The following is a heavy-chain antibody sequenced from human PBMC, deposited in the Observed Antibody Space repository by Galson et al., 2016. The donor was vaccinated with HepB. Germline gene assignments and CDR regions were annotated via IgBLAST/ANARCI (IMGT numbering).Heavy chain of an antibody. CDR2: IDPGDSYT. V-gene: IGHV5-10-1*01. CDR3: ARHKPAALRLVGLSFNY. Sequence: QSGAEVKEPGESLRISCKGSGYSFAAFWISWVRQMPGKGLEWMGRIDPGDSYTNYSPSFEGHVTISADKSIGAAYLQWNSLKASDSGVYYWARHKPAALRLVGLSFNYWGQGTLVTVSS. J-gene: IGHJ4*02. CDR1: GYSFAAFW. D-gene: IGHD3-16*02.